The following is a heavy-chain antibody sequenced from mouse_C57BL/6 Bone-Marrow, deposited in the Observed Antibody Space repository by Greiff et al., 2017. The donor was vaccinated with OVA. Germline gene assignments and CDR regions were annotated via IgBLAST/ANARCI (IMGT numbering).Heavy chain of an antibody. CDR3: TSDYDYHWYFDV. CDR1: GYTFTDYE. CDR2: IDPETGGT. V-gene: IGHV1-15*01. D-gene: IGHD2-4*01. J-gene: IGHJ1*03. Sequence: LQESGAELVRPGASVTLSCKASGYTFTDYEMHWVKQTPVHGLEWIGAIDPETGGTAYNQKFKGKAILTADKSSSTAYMELRSLTSEDSAVYYCTSDYDYHWYFDVWGTGTTVTVSS.